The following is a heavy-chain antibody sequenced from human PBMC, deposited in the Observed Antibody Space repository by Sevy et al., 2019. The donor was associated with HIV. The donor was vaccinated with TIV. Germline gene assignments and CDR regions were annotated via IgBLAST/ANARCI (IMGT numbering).Heavy chain of an antibody. V-gene: IGHV3-30*01. CDR1: GFTCHGYA. J-gene: IGHJ4*02. Sequence: GGSLRLSCAASGFTCHGYAMHWVRQPPGKGLEWLAYISYDGRDISNADSVKGRFTISRDNSKNTLFLQMNSLRPDDTAVYYCARRDSNHQFLIDHWGLGVLVTVSS. CDR2: ISYDGRDI. CDR3: ARRDSNHQFLIDH. D-gene: IGHD2-21*01.